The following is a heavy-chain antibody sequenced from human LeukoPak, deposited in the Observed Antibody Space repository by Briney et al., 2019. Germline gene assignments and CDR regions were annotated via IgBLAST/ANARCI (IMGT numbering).Heavy chain of an antibody. Sequence: PSETLSLTCTVSGGSISSYYWSWIRQPPGKGLEWIGYIYYSGSTNYNPSLKSRVTISVDTSKNQFSLKLSSVTAADTAVYYCARVQRRGLRYFDWAVGYYFDYWGQGTLVTVSS. CDR2: IYYSGST. V-gene: IGHV4-59*01. D-gene: IGHD3-9*01. CDR1: GGSISSYY. CDR3: ARVQRRGLRYFDWAVGYYFDY. J-gene: IGHJ4*02.